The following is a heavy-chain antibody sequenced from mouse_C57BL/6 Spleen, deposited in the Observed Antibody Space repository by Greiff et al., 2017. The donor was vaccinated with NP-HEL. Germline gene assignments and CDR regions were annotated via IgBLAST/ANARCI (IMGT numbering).Heavy chain of an antibody. CDR3: ARWGDSYFDY. J-gene: IGHJ2*01. CDR2: IYPGDGDT. CDR1: GYAFSSSW. Sequence: VQLQQSGPELVKPGASVKISCKASGYAFSSSWMNWVKQRPGKGLEWIGRIYPGDGDTNYNGKFKGKATLTADKSSSTAYMQLSSLTSEDSAVYFCARWGDSYFDYWGQGTTLTVSS. V-gene: IGHV1-82*01. D-gene: IGHD2-13*01.